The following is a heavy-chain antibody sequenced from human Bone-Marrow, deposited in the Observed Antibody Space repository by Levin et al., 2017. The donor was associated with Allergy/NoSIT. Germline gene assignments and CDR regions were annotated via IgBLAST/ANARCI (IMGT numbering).Heavy chain of an antibody. CDR1: GGTFSSYA. CDR3: ARAYSSYDNPSPWFDP. V-gene: IGHV1-69*04. J-gene: IGHJ5*02. Sequence: GGSLRLSCKASGGTFSSYAISWVRQAPGQGLEWMGRIIPILGIANYAQKFQGRVTITADKSTSTAYMELSSLRSEDTAVYYCARAYSSYDNPSPWFDPWGQGTLVTVSS. D-gene: IGHD3-22*01. CDR2: IIPILGIA.